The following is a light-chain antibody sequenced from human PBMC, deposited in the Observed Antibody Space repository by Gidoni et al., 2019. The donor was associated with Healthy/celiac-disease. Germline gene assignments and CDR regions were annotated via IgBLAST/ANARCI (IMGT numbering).Light chain of an antibody. CDR1: QRISSW. CDR3: QQYNSYST. J-gene: IGKJ3*01. V-gene: IGKV1-5*03. CDR2: KAS. Sequence: DIQMIQPPSTLSASVGDRVTITCRASQRISSWLAWYQQKPGKAPKLLIYKASSLESGVPSRFSGSGSGTEFTLTISRLQPDDFATYYCQQYNSYSTFGPGTKVDIK.